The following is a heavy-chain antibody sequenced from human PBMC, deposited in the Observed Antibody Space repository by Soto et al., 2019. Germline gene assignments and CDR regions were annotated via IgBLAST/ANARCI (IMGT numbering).Heavy chain of an antibody. V-gene: IGHV3-30*18. CDR1: GFTFSSYG. Sequence: PGGSLRLSCAASGFTFSSYGMHWVRQAPGKGLEWVAVTSYDGSNKYYADSVKGRFTISRDNSKNTLYLQMNSLRAEDTAVYYCAKGEVWYFDLWGRGTLVTVSS. J-gene: IGHJ2*01. CDR2: TSYDGSNK. CDR3: AKGEVWYFDL.